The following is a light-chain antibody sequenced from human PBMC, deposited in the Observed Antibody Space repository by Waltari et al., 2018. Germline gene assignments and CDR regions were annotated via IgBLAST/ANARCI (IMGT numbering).Light chain of an antibody. V-gene: IGKV3-11*01. CDR3: QQLDSWPLT. Sequence: EMVLTQSPVILSLSPGARAALSCRASQNIGSQLAWYQQRPGQAPRLLIDDVSNRVTGIPARFSGSGSGTDFTLTISGLAPEDTAVYYCQQLDSWPLTFGGGTKVEI. CDR2: DVS. CDR1: QNIGSQ. J-gene: IGKJ4*01.